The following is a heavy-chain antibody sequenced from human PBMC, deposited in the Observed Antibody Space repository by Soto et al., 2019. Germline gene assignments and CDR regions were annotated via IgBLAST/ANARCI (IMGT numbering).Heavy chain of an antibody. V-gene: IGHV4-30-4*01. Sequence: QVQLQESGPGLVKPSQTLSLTCTVSGGSISSGDYYWSWIRQPPGKGLEWIGYNYYSGSTYYNPSRKGLGTLSVDTSNSQFSLKLSSGTAAYTAVYYCASLYYYGSGSHFLFWGQGTLVTVSS. CDR3: ASLYYYGSGSHFLF. J-gene: IGHJ4*02. D-gene: IGHD3-10*01. CDR2: NYYSGST. CDR1: GGSISSGDYY.